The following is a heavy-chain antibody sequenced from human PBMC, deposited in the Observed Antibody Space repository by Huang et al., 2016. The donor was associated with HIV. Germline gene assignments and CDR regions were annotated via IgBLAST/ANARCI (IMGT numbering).Heavy chain of an antibody. J-gene: IGHJ4*02. CDR1: GDFISSTNYY. CDR2: VYQSGST. CDR3: ASQHIGAAATWF. D-gene: IGHD6-13*01. V-gene: IGHV4-39*01. Sequence: LQEPSETLSLTCTVSGDFISSTNYYWGWIRQSPGKGLEWVGSVYQSGSTNYNPSLKSRVTLSVDTSRNQFSLRLNSVTAADTAVYYCASQHIGAAATWFWGRGTQVAVSS.